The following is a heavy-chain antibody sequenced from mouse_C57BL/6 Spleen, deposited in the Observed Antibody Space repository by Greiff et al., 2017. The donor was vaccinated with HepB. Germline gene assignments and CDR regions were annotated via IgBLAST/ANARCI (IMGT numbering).Heavy chain of an antibody. CDR3: ARYYGSSYFDY. J-gene: IGHJ2*01. V-gene: IGHV1-81*01. Sequence: QVQLQQSGAELARPGASVKLSCKASGYTFTSYGISWVKQRTGQRLEWIGEIYPRSGNTYYNEKFKGKATLTADKSSSTAYMELRSLTSEDSAVYFCARYYGSSYFDYWGQGTTLTVSS. D-gene: IGHD1-1*01. CDR1: GYTFTSYG. CDR2: IYPRSGNT.